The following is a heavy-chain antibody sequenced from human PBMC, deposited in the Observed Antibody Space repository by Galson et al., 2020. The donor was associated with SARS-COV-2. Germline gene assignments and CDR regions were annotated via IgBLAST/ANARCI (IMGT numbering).Heavy chain of an antibody. J-gene: IGHJ4*02. D-gene: IGHD1-26*01. CDR2: IYVTVNT. CDR3: AACPRSIVGYYFDS. Sequence: SETLSPTCSVSGASISDGDFYWTRVRPPAGKGLEWIGRIYVTVNTNYNPSHQSRVTMSEDTSKNQFNLSLSSVTAAYTALYLCAACPRSIVGYYFDSWGQGIQVTVAA. CDR1: GASISDGDFY. V-gene: IGHV4-61*02.